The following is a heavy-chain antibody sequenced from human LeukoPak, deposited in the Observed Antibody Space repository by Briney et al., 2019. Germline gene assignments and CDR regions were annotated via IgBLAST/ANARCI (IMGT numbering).Heavy chain of an antibody. J-gene: IGHJ4*02. V-gene: IGHV3-7*01. CDR1: GFTFSSYW. D-gene: IGHD7-27*01. CDR3: AKGLGNYFDH. Sequence: GGSLRLSCAASGFTFSSYWMSWVRQAPGEGLEWVANIKQDGSEKYYVDSVKGRFTISRDNAKNSLYLQMNSLRAEDTAVYYCAKGLGNYFDHWGQGTLVTVPS. CDR2: IKQDGSEK.